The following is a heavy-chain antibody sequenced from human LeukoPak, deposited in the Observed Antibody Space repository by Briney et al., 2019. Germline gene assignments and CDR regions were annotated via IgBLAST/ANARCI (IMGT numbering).Heavy chain of an antibody. J-gene: IGHJ1*01. D-gene: IGHD3-22*01. Sequence: PSETLSLTCTVSGGSISSSTDYWGWIRQPPGKGLEWIGSISYSGRSYYNPSLKSRVTISVDTSKNQFSLKLTSVTAADTAVYNCARAVDSSGFSSFQHWGQGTLVTVSS. CDR3: ARAVDSSGFSSFQH. CDR1: GGSISSSTDY. V-gene: IGHV4-39*01. CDR2: ISYSGRS.